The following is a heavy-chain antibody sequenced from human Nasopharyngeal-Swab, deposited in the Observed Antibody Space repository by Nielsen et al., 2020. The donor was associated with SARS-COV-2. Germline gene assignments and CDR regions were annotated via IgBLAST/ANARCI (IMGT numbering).Heavy chain of an antibody. CDR1: GFTFSSYA. Sequence: GGSLRLSCAASGFTFSSYAMSWVRQAPGKGLEWVSAISGSGGSTYYADSVKGRFTISRDNSKNTLYLQMNRLRAEDTAVYYCAKVWGSIGATAAGMAAFDIWGQGTMVTVSS. J-gene: IGHJ3*02. CDR2: ISGSGGST. V-gene: IGHV3-23*01. CDR3: AKVWGSIGATAAGMAAFDI. D-gene: IGHD6-13*01.